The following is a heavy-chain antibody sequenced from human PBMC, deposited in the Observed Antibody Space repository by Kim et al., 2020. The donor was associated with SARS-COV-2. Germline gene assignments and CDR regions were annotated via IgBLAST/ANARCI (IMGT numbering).Heavy chain of an antibody. CDR3: AKDIIYGGWYDRTCFDY. V-gene: IGHV3-23*01. CDR2: ISGSGGST. D-gene: IGHD6-19*01. CDR1: GFTFSSYA. Sequence: GGSLRLSCAASGFTFSSYAMSWVRQAPGKGLEWVSAISGSGGSTYYADSVKGRFTISRDNSKNTLYLQMNSLRAEDTAVYYCAKDIIYGGWYDRTCFDYWGQGTLVTVSS. J-gene: IGHJ4*02.